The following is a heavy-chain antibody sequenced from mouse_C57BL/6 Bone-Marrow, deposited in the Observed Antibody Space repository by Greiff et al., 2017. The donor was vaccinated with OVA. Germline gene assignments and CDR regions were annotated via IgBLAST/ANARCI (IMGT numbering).Heavy chain of an antibody. D-gene: IGHD3-3*01. V-gene: IGHV1-69*01. CDR2: IDPSDSYT. CDR1: GYTFTSYW. Sequence: QVQLQQPGAELVMPGASVKLSCKASGYTFTSYWMHWVKQRPGQGLEWIGEIDPSDSYTNYNQKFKGKSTLTVDKSSSTAYMQLSSLTSEDSAVYYCARSRGFDDWGQGTTLTVSS. CDR3: ARSRGFDD. J-gene: IGHJ2*01.